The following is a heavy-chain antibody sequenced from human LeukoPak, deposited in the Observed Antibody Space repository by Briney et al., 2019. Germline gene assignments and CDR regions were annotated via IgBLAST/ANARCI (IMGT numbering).Heavy chain of an antibody. CDR2: ISGGGGTT. D-gene: IGHD6-19*01. V-gene: IGHV3-23*01. CDR1: GFTFSSYA. Sequence: GGSLRLSCAASGFTFSSYAMSWVRQAPGKGLEWVSTISGGGGTTYYADSVKGRFTISRDNSKSTLYLQLDSLRVEDTALYYCAKYETWTSGRYFDYWGQGTLVTVSS. CDR3: AKYETWTSGRYFDY. J-gene: IGHJ4*02.